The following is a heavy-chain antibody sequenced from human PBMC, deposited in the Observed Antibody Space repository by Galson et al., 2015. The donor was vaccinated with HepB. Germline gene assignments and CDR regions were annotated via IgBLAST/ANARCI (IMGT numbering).Heavy chain of an antibody. J-gene: IGHJ6*03. Sequence: SVKVSCKASGYTFTSYAMNWVRQAPGQGLEWMGWVNTNTGNPTYAQGFTGRFVFSLDTSVSTAYLQISSLKAEDTAVHYCARDAHRSSSGYYRAYYYMDVWGKGTTVTVSS. CDR3: ARDAHRSSSGYYRAYYYMDV. CDR2: VNTNTGNP. CDR1: GYTFTSYA. D-gene: IGHD3-22*01. V-gene: IGHV7-4-1*02.